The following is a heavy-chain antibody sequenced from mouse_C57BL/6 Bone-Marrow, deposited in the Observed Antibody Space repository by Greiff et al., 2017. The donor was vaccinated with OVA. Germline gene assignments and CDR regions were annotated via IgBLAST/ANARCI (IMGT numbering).Heavy chain of an antibody. D-gene: IGHD3-2*02. CDR2: INPSTGGT. CDR3: ATGGGFDY. Sequence: VQLQQSGPELVKPGASVKISCKASGYSFTGYYMNWVKQSPEKSLELIGEINPSTGGTTSNQKFKAKATLTVDKSSSTDYRQRKSLTSEDAAVYYCATGGGFDYWGQGTTLTVSS. CDR1: GYSFTGYY. V-gene: IGHV1-42*01. J-gene: IGHJ2*01.